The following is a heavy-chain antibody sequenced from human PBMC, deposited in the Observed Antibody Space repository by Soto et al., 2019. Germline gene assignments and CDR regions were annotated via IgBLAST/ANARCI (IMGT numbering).Heavy chain of an antibody. D-gene: IGHD3-3*01. CDR2: INSDGSST. Sequence: GGSLRLSCAASGFTFSSYWMHWVRQAPGKGLVWVSRINSDGSSTSYADSVKGRFTISRDNAKNTLYLQMNSLRAEDTAVYYCASLKSGITIFYPNLGGRNAKHNYYGMDVWGQGTTVTVSS. V-gene: IGHV3-74*01. J-gene: IGHJ6*02. CDR3: ASLKSGITIFYPNLGGRNAKHNYYGMDV. CDR1: GFTFSSYW.